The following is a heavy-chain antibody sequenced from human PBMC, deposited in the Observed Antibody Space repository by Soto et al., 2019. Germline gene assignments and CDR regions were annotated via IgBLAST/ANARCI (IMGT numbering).Heavy chain of an antibody. Sequence: GAAVKVSCKASGGTFSSYAISWVRQAPGQGLEWMGGIIPIFGTANYAQKFQGRVTITADESTSTAYMELSSLRSGDRAVYYCAIVAGGSLYALDIGGQGTMFTGSS. CDR1: GGTFSSYA. V-gene: IGHV1-69*13. CDR2: IIPIFGTA. CDR3: AIVAGGSLYALDI. D-gene: IGHD2-15*01. J-gene: IGHJ3*02.